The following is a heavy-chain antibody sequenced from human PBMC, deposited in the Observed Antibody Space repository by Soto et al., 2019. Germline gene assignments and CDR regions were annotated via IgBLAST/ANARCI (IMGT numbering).Heavy chain of an antibody. CDR1: GFTFNTYR. Sequence: EVQLVESGGGLVKPGGSLRLSCAASGFTFNTYRMNWVRQAPGKGLEWVSSINSRSTYIYYADSVKGRFTISRDNAKNSLYLQMNSLRAEDTAVYYCASYPGGPDDSDPVDAFDIWGQGTMVTVSS. D-gene: IGHD4-17*01. CDR3: ASYPGGPDDSDPVDAFDI. V-gene: IGHV3-21*01. J-gene: IGHJ3*02. CDR2: INSRSTYI.